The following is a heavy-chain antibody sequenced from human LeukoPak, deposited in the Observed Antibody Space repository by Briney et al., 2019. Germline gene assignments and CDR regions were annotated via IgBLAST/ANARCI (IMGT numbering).Heavy chain of an antibody. V-gene: IGHV1-2*02. Sequence: ASVKVSRKASGYTFTDYYMHWVRQAPGQGLEWMGWINPNSGGTNYAQKFQGRVTMTRDTSISTAYMEPSRLRSDDTAVYYCASRRFGEISYDYYYGLDVWGQETTVTVSS. D-gene: IGHD3-10*01. J-gene: IGHJ6*02. CDR3: ASRRFGEISYDYYYGLDV. CDR2: INPNSGGT. CDR1: GYTFTDYY.